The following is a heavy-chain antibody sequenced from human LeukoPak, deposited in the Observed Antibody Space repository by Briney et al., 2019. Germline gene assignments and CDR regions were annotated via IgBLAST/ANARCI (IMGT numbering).Heavy chain of an antibody. D-gene: IGHD3-22*01. CDR2: ISSSGSTI. CDR1: GFTFSSYG. CDR3: ARGGYYDSSGYYSGGSRYYYYMDV. J-gene: IGHJ6*03. Sequence: GGSLRLSCAASGFTFSSYGMSWVRQAPGKGLEWVSYISSSGSTIYYADSVKGRFTISRDNAKNSLYLQMNSLRAEDTALYYCARGGYYDSSGYYSGGSRYYYYMDVWGKGTTVTVSS. V-gene: IGHV3-48*04.